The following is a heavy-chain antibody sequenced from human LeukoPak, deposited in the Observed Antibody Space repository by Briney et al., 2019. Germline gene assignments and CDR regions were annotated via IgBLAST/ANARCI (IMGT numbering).Heavy chain of an antibody. D-gene: IGHD3-10*01. CDR2: ISGSDTGT. J-gene: IGHJ4*02. CDR3: ARVTGSGKNDY. V-gene: IGHV3-23*01. CDR1: GFTFSNYA. Sequence: GGSLRLSCAASGFTFSNYAMSWVRQAPGKRLEWVSAISGSDTGTYYVNSVRGRFTISRDNSKNTLFLQMNSLRVDDTAVYYCARVTGSGKNDYWGQGTLVTVSS.